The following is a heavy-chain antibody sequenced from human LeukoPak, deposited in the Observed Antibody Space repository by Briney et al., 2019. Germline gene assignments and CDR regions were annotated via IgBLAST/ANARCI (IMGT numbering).Heavy chain of an antibody. J-gene: IGHJ4*02. Sequence: GGSLRLSCAASGFTFDDYAMPWVRQAPGKGLEWVSGISWNSGSIGYADSVKGRFTISRDNSKNTLYLQMNSLRAEDTAVYYCANSYGLNPFDYWGQGALVTVSS. D-gene: IGHD5-18*01. CDR3: ANSYGLNPFDY. CDR1: GFTFDDYA. CDR2: ISWNSGSI. V-gene: IGHV3-9*01.